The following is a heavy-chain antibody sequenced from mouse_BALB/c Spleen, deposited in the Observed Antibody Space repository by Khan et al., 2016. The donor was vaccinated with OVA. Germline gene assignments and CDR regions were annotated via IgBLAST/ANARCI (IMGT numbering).Heavy chain of an antibody. CDR1: GDSITSGY. J-gene: IGHJ3*01. CDR3: ARPTYRYAFAY. CDR2: MIYTGYT. V-gene: IGHV3-8*02. Sequence: VQLKESGPSLVKPSQTLSLTCSVTGDSITSGYWSWIRKFPGNKLEYMGYMIYTGYTYYNPSLKSRISITRHTSKNQYYLQLNSVTTEDTATDYCARPTYRYAFAYWGQGTLVTVSA. D-gene: IGHD2-14*01.